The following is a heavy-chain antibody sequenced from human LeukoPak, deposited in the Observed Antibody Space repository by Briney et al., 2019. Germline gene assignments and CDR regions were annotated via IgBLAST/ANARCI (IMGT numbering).Heavy chain of an antibody. J-gene: IGHJ4*02. CDR2: INHSGST. CDR1: GGSFSGSH. V-gene: IGHV4-34*01. D-gene: IGHD5-24*01. Sequence: SETLSLTCAVYGGSFSGSHWSWIRQPPGKGLEWIGEINHSGSTNYNPSLKSRVTISVDTSKNQFSLKLSSVTAADTAVYYCARGIKKRWLQLYYFDYWGQGTLVTVSS. CDR3: ARGIKKRWLQLYYFDY.